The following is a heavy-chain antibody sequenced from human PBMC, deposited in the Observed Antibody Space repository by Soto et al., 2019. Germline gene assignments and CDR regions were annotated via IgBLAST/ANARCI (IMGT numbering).Heavy chain of an antibody. D-gene: IGHD3-16*01. J-gene: IGHJ4*02. V-gene: IGHV4-30-4*01. CDR3: TRVTSGDNVDY. Sequence: QVQLQESGPGLVKPSQTLSLTCTVSGGSISSVHYCWSWIRQPPDKGLEWIGHIYDGVRTFSNPSLRSRVTISVDTSKNQFPLKLSSVTAADTAVYYCTRVTSGDNVDYWGQGTLVTVSS. CDR1: GGSISSVHYC. CDR2: IYDGVRT.